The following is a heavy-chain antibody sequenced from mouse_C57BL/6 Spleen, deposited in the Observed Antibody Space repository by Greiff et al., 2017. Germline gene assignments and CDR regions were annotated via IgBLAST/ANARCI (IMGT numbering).Heavy chain of an antibody. V-gene: IGHV1-64*01. Sequence: QVQLQQPGAELVKPGASVKLSCKASGYTFTSYWMHWVKQRPGQGLEWIGMIHPNSGSTNYNEKFKSKATLTVDQSSSTAYMQLSSLTSEDSAVYYCARYYDFYFDYWGQGTTLTVSS. CDR3: ARYYDFYFDY. J-gene: IGHJ2*01. CDR2: IHPNSGST. D-gene: IGHD2-4*01. CDR1: GYTFTSYW.